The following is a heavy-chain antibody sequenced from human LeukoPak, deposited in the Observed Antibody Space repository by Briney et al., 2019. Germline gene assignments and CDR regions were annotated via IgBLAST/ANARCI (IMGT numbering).Heavy chain of an antibody. Sequence: SETLSLTCTVSGGSISSYYWSWIRQPAGQGLEWIGRIYTSGSTNYNPSLKSRVTMSVDTSKNQFSLKLSSVTAADTAVYYCARDFSGYSYGYYFDYWGQGTLVTVSS. V-gene: IGHV4-4*07. D-gene: IGHD5-18*01. CDR1: GGSISSYY. CDR2: IYTSGST. J-gene: IGHJ4*02. CDR3: ARDFSGYSYGYYFDY.